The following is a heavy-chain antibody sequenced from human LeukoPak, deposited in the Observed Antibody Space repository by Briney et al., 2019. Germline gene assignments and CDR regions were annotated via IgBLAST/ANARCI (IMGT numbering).Heavy chain of an antibody. CDR1: GGSITGYY. Sequence: PSETLSLTCTVSGGSITGYYWSWIRQPPGKGLEWIGYISSGGTTNYNPALKSRVSISVDTSKNQFSLKLSSVTAADTAVYYCARISGYSDYGSVVDFDYWGQGTLVTVSP. V-gene: IGHV4-59*01. CDR2: ISSGGTT. J-gene: IGHJ4*02. CDR3: ARISGYSDYGSVVDFDY. D-gene: IGHD5-12*01.